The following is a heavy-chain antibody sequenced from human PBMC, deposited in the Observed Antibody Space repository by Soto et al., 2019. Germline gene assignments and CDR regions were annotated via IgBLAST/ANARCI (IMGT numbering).Heavy chain of an antibody. CDR3: AKGRPGVAAAPDY. Sequence: PGGSLRLSCAASGFTFSDFAMAWVRQAPGKGLEWVSSASGSGSGTYYADSVKGRFTISRDNSKNTLFLHMTNLRAGDTALYFCAKGRPGVAAAPDYWAQGTLVTVSS. CDR1: GFTFSDFA. CDR2: ASGSGSGT. V-gene: IGHV3-23*01. D-gene: IGHD2-21*01. J-gene: IGHJ4*02.